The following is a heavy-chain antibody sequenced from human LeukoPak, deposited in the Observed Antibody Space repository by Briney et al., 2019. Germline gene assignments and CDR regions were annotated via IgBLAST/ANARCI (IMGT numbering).Heavy chain of an antibody. Sequence: SETLSLNCTVSGGSISSSSYYWGWIRQPPGKGLEWIGSIYYSGSTYYNPSLKSRVTISVDTSKNQFSLKLSSVTAADTAVYYCAGVRGDITIFGVVIIPWFDPWGQGTLVTVSS. CDR3: AGVRGDITIFGVVIIPWFDP. CDR2: IYYSGST. D-gene: IGHD3-3*01. J-gene: IGHJ5*02. V-gene: IGHV4-39*01. CDR1: GGSISSSSYY.